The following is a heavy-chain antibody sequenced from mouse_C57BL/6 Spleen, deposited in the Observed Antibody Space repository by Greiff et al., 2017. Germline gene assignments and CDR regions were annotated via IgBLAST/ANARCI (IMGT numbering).Heavy chain of an antibody. CDR2: IRNKANGYTT. J-gene: IGHJ3*01. CDR1: GFPFTDYY. CDR3: ASLLPGAWLAD. D-gene: IGHD4-1*01. V-gene: IGHV7-3*01. Sequence: EVQLVESGGGLVQPGGSLSLSCAASGFPFTDYYMSWVRQPPGKALEWLGFIRNKANGYTTEYSESVKGRFTISRDNSQSILYLQMNPLRAEDSATYSCASLLPGAWLADWGQGTRVPVPP.